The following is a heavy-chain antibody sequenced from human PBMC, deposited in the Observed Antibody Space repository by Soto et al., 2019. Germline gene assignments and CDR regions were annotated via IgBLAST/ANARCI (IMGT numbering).Heavy chain of an antibody. CDR3: ARVPSSGWYYYYYGMDV. V-gene: IGHV3-7*01. CDR1: GFTFSSYW. Sequence: EVQLVESGGGLVQPGGSLRLSCAASGFTFSSYWMSWVRQAPGKGLAWVANIKQDGSEKYYVDSVKGRFTISRDNAKNALYLQMNSLRAEDTAVYYCARVPSSGWYYYYYGMDVWGQGTTVTVSS. J-gene: IGHJ6*02. D-gene: IGHD6-19*01. CDR2: IKQDGSEK.